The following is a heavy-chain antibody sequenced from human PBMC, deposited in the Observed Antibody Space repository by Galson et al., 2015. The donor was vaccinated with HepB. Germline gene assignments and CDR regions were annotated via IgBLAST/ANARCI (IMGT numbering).Heavy chain of an antibody. J-gene: IGHJ4*02. V-gene: IGHV3-23*01. CDR2: INGGGGST. CDR3: AKDLVGNNLEGFDY. Sequence: SLRLSCAASGFTFSSYAMSWVRQPPGKGLEWVSGINGGGGSTYYADSVKGRFTISRDNSKNTLFLQVNSLRAEDTALYYCAKDLVGNNLEGFDYWGQGTLVTVSS. CDR1: GFTFSSYA. D-gene: IGHD1-1*01.